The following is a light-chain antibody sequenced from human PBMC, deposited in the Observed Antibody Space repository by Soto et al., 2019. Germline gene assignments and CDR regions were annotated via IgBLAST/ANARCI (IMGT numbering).Light chain of an antibody. CDR1: SSNIESNT. CDR2: SNY. J-gene: IGLJ1*01. V-gene: IGLV1-44*01. CDR3: AAWDDILNGYV. Sequence: QSVLTQPPSASGTPGQRVTISCSGSSSNIESNTVTWYQQLPGTAPKLVIYSNYDRPSGVPDRFSGSTSGTSASLVIRGLQSEDEADYYCAAWDDILNGYVLGDGTKVTVL.